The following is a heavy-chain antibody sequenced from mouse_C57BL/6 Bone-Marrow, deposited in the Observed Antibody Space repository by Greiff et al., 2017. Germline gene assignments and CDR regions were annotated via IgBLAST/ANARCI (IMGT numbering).Heavy chain of an antibody. CDR2: IYPGSGST. Sequence: QVQLQQPGAELVKPGASVKMSCKASGYTFTSYWITWVKQRPGQGLEWIGDIYPGSGSTNYNEKFKSKATLTVDTSSSTAYMQLSSLTSEDSAVYYCAREYYGNPWFAYWGQGTPVTVSA. D-gene: IGHD2-1*01. V-gene: IGHV1-55*01. CDR3: AREYYGNPWFAY. J-gene: IGHJ3*01. CDR1: GYTFTSYW.